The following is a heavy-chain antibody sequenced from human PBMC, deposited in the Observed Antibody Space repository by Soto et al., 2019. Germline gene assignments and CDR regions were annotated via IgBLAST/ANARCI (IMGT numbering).Heavy chain of an antibody. CDR3: ARVGPWVPYYYDSSPYTFENWFDP. CDR1: GYSISSGYY. J-gene: IGHJ5*02. Sequence: SETLSLTCAVSGYSISSGYYWGWLRQPPGKGLEWIGSIYRGGSTYCNPSLNSRVTLSIDMTNNHVSLILNSVTAADTAVYYCARVGPWVPYYYDSSPYTFENWFDPWGQGTLVTVSS. V-gene: IGHV4-38-2*01. CDR2: IYRGGST. D-gene: IGHD3-22*01.